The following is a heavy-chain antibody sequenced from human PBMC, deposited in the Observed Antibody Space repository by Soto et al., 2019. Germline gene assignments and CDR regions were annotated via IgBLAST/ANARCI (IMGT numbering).Heavy chain of an antibody. CDR3: AIVSNPGSYYNVGPYHFDY. D-gene: IGHD3-10*01. V-gene: IGHV4-34*01. J-gene: IGHJ4*02. CDR2: INHSGST. CDR1: GGSFSGYE. Sequence: SDTLSLTCAVYGGSFSGYEWSWIRQPPGKGLEWIGEINHSGSTNYNPSLKSRVTISVDKSKNQVSLKMSSVTAADTAVYYCAIVSNPGSYYNVGPYHFDYWGQGTLVTVS.